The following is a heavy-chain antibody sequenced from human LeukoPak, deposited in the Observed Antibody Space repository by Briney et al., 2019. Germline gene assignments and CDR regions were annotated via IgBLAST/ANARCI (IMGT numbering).Heavy chain of an antibody. Sequence: GGSLRLSCAASGFTFSSYAMHWVRQAPGKGREWVGRIKSKSDGGTPDYAAPVNGRFTISRDDSKNTLYLQMNSLKTEDTAVYYCATVVSLVRGVRMNYWGQGTLVTVSS. D-gene: IGHD3-10*01. J-gene: IGHJ4*02. V-gene: IGHV3-15*01. CDR1: GFTFSSYA. CDR2: IKSKSDGGTP. CDR3: ATVVSLVRGVRMNY.